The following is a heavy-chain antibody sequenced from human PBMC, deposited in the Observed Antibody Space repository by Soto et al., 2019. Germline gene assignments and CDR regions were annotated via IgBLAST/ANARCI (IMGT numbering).Heavy chain of an antibody. J-gene: IGHJ4*02. D-gene: IGHD2-15*01. V-gene: IGHV3-23*01. Sequence: GGSLRLSCTASGFTFSNYAMSWVRQAPGKGLEWVSTFSSRGGGKYYASSVKGAFTIHRNISKNPFYLQMNGMRAEDTALYYCRKANRYCSGANFFTFDYWGRGPLVTVSS. CDR1: GFTFSNYA. CDR2: FSSRGGGK. CDR3: RKANRYCSGANFFTFDY.